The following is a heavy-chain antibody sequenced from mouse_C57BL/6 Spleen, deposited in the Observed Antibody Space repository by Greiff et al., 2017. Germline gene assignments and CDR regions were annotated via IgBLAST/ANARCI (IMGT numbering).Heavy chain of an antibody. CDR2: INPSSGYT. Sequence: QVQLKESGAELAKPGASVKLSCKASGYTFTSYWMHWVKQRPGQGLEWIGYINPSSGYTKYNEKFKSKATLTVDKPSSTAYMQLSSLTSEDSAVYYCARTGGNYVYYFDYWGQGTTLTVSS. CDR3: ARTGGNYVYYFDY. D-gene: IGHD2-1*01. V-gene: IGHV1-7*01. J-gene: IGHJ2*01. CDR1: GYTFTSYW.